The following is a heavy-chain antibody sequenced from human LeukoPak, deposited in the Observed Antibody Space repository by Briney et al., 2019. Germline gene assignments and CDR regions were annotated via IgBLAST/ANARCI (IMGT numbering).Heavy chain of an antibody. J-gene: IGHJ4*02. CDR2: ISRSSSYI. CDR3: VRDYHTLGSSARSDY. CDR1: GFTFSSHT. V-gene: IGHV3-21*01. Sequence: GGSLRLSCVTSGFTFSSHTLNWVRQAPGKGLEWVSCISRSSSYIRYADSVRGRFTISRDNAKNSLYLQMNSLRVEDTALYYCVRDYHTLGSSARSDYWGQGTLVTVSS. D-gene: IGHD3-16*01.